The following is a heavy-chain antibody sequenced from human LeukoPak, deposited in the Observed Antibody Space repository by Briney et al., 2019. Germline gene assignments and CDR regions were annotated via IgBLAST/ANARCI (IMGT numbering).Heavy chain of an antibody. J-gene: IGHJ4*02. D-gene: IGHD4-11*01. CDR1: GFIFSHYA. V-gene: IGHV3-33*01. CDR3: ARDAQRGFDYSNSLQY. CDR2: IWSDGTNR. Sequence: GTSLRLSCAASGFIFSHYALHWVRQAPGKGLDWVAVIWSDGTNRYYGDSVKGRFSISRDDSQKRVFLQMNNLRADDTAVYYCARDAQRGFDYSNSLQYWGQGALVTVSS.